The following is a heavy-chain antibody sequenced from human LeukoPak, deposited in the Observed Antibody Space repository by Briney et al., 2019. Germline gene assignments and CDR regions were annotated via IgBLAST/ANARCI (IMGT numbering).Heavy chain of an antibody. V-gene: IGHV3-20*04. CDR1: GFTFYDYG. J-gene: IGHJ6*04. CDR2: INWNGGST. D-gene: IGHD3-10*02. CDR3: AELGITMIGGV. Sequence: PGGSLRLSCAASGFTFYDYGMSWVRQAPGKGLEWVSGINWNGGSTGYADSVKGRFTISRDNAKNSLYLQMNSLRVEDTAVYYCAELGITMIGGVWGKGATVTISS.